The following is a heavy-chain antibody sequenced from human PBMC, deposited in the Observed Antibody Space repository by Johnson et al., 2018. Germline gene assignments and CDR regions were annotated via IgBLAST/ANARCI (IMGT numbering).Heavy chain of an antibody. J-gene: IGHJ6*02. Sequence: EVQLVESGGGLVQPGGSLRLSCVASGFTFSSYWMHWVRQAPGQGTVWVSHIKSDGSRTNDSDDVKGRLTITRDNAKNTPYLKMNRLRAEDTAVYYCARKRLQQWPAPVSYGMDVWGQGTTVTVSS. CDR3: ARKRLQQWPAPVSYGMDV. V-gene: IGHV3-74*01. CDR1: GFTFSSYW. D-gene: IGHD6-19*01. CDR2: IKSDGSRT.